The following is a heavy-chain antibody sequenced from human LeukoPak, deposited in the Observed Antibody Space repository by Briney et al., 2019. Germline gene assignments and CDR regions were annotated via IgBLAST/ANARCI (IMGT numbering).Heavy chain of an antibody. Sequence: GGSLRLSCAASGFTFSDYYMSWTRQAPGKGLEWVSYISSSGSTIYYADSVKGRFTISRDNAKNSLYLQMNSLRAEDTAVYYCARPTVTTAYYYYGMDVWGQGTTVTVSS. D-gene: IGHD4-17*01. V-gene: IGHV3-11*01. CDR2: ISSSGSTI. J-gene: IGHJ6*02. CDR3: ARPTVTTAYYYYGMDV. CDR1: GFTFSDYY.